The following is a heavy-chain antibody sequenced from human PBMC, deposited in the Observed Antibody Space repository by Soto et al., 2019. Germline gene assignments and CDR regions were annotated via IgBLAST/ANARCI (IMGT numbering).Heavy chain of an antibody. V-gene: IGHV3-23*01. D-gene: IGHD6-19*01. CDR2: IDGSGGAT. Sequence: VQVLDSGGGLVQPGGSLRLSCAASGFPFSSTDMSWVRQAPGKGLEWVSTIDGSGGATYYADSVRGRFTISRDNSKNTVYLQMSSLRADDTAVYYCAKNSGWFNYWGQGTLVTVSS. J-gene: IGHJ4*02. CDR3: AKNSGWFNY. CDR1: GFPFSSTD.